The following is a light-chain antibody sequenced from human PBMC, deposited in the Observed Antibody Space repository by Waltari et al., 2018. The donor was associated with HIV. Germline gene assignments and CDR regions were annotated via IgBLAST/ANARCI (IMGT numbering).Light chain of an antibody. Sequence: DIKMSQSSSTLSVYVGDRVNITCRASQSISSWLAWYQQKPGKAPKLLIYKASSLESGVPSRFIGSGSGTEFTLTISSLQPDDFATYYCQQYNSYWTFGQGTKVEIK. J-gene: IGKJ1*01. CDR2: KAS. CDR1: QSISSW. V-gene: IGKV1-5*03. CDR3: QQYNSYWT.